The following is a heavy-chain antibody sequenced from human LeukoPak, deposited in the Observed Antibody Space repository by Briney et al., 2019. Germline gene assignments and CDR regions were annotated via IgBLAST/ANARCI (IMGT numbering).Heavy chain of an antibody. CDR1: EFTFSSYG. D-gene: IGHD6-19*01. Sequence: PGGSLRLSCAASEFTFSSYGMHWVRQAPGRGLEWVAFIRYDGSNKYYADSVKGRFTISRDNSKNTLYLQMNSLRPDDTAVYYCAKDLGPVALNGGDYWGQGTLVTVSS. CDR3: AKDLGPVALNGGDY. CDR2: IRYDGSNK. V-gene: IGHV3-30*02. J-gene: IGHJ4*02.